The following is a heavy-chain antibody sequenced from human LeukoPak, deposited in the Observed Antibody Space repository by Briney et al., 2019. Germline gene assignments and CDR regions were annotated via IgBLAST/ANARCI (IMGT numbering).Heavy chain of an antibody. J-gene: IGHJ4*02. V-gene: IGHV4-39*07. Sequence: SETLSLTCIVSGASISSGNYYWAWIRQPPGKGLEWIGTFYPGGSAYYNPSLTSRVSISKDTSDNQFSLRLSSVTAADTAVYYCARKQSGTMYDVWGQGTLDTVTS. D-gene: IGHD1-1*01. CDR1: GASISSGNYY. CDR3: ARKQSGTMYDV. CDR2: FYPGGSA.